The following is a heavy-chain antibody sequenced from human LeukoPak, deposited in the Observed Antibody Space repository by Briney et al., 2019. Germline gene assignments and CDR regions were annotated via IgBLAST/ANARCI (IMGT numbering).Heavy chain of an antibody. CDR2: INPNSGGT. J-gene: IGHJ5*02. V-gene: IGHV1-2*02. Sequence: LRASVKVSCKASGYTFTGYYMHWVRQAPGQGLEWMGWINPNSGGTNYAQKFQGRVTMTRDTSINTAYMELSRLRSDDTAVYYCASCSGGCSVNWFDPWGQGTLVTVSP. CDR1: GYTFTGYY. CDR3: ASCSGGCSVNWFDP. D-gene: IGHD2-15*01.